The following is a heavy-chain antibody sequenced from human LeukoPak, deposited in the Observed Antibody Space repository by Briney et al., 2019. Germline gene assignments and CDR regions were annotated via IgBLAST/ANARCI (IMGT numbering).Heavy chain of an antibody. Sequence: ASVKVSCKASGYTFTSYGISWVREAPGQGLEWMGWISAYNGNTNYAQKLQGRVTMTTDTSTSTAYMELRGLRSDDTAVYYCARDRTPYSGSYYGDCWGQGTLVTVSS. CDR3: ARDRTPYSGSYYGDC. CDR2: ISAYNGNT. CDR1: GYTFTSYG. D-gene: IGHD1-26*01. V-gene: IGHV1-18*01. J-gene: IGHJ4*02.